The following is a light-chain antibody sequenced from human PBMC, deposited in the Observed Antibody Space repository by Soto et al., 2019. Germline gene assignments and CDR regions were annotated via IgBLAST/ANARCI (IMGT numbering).Light chain of an antibody. CDR3: QTWGTGFRV. J-gene: IGLJ3*02. Sequence: QPVLTQSPSASASLGASVKLTCTLSSGHSSYAIAWHQQQPEKGPRYLMKVNNDGSHSKGDGIPDRFSGSSSGAERYLTISSLQSEDEADYYCQTWGTGFRVFGGGTKVTVL. V-gene: IGLV4-69*01. CDR2: VNNDGSH. CDR1: SGHSSYA.